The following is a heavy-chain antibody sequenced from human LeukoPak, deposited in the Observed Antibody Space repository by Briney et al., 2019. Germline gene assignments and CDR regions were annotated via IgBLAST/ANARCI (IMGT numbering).Heavy chain of an antibody. CDR2: IYYSGST. CDR3: ARSSSGWSAYYFDY. CDR1: GGSISNYY. D-gene: IGHD6-19*01. V-gene: IGHV4-59*12. Sequence: PSETLSLTCTVSGGSISNYYWSWIRQPPGKGLEWIGYIYYSGSTNYNPSLQSRVTISVDTSKNQFSLKLSSVTAADTAVYYCARSSSGWSAYYFDYWGQGTLVTVSS. J-gene: IGHJ4*02.